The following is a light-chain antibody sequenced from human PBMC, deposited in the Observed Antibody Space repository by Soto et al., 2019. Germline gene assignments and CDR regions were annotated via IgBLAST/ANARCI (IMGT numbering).Light chain of an antibody. J-gene: IGLJ2*01. CDR3: GAWDDSLNAWV. V-gene: IGLV2-14*01. Sequence: QSALTQPASVSGSPGQSITISCTGTSSDVGGYNYVSWYQQHPGKAPKLMIYEVSNRPSGVSNRFSGSKSGTSASLAIRGLQSEDEAEYYCGAWDDSLNAWVFGGGTKLTVL. CDR2: EVS. CDR1: SSDVGGYNY.